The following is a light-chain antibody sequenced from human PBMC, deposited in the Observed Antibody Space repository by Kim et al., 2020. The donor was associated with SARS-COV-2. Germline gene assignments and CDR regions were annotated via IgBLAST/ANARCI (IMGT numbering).Light chain of an antibody. Sequence: QSATTQPASVSGSPGQSITISCTGTSSDIGYYNYVFWYQQQPGKAPKLLISEVTRRPPGVSDRFSGSKSGNTASLTISGLQSQDEADYYCASCVATSTCVFGGGTQLTVL. CDR2: EVT. J-gene: IGLJ2*01. CDR3: ASCVATSTCV. V-gene: IGLV2-14*01. CDR1: SSDIGYYNY.